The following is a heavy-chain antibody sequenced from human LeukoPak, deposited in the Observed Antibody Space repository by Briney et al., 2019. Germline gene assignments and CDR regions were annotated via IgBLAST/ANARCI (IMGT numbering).Heavy chain of an antibody. V-gene: IGHV1-2*02. CDR2: INPNSGGT. CDR1: GYTFTGYY. CDR3: ARSPYYYDTNDAFDI. Sequence: ASVKVSCKASGYTFTGYYMHWVRQAPGQGLEWMGWINPNSGGTNYAQKSQGRVTMTRDTSISTAYMELSRLRSDDTAVYYCARSPYYYDTNDAFDIWGQGTMVTVSS. J-gene: IGHJ3*02. D-gene: IGHD3-22*01.